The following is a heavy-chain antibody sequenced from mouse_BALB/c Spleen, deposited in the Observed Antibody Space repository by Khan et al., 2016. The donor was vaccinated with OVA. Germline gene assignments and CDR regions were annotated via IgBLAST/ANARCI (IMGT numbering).Heavy chain of an antibody. Sequence: VQLKESGTVLARPGASVKMSCKASGSTFTSYWIHWVKQRPGQGLEWIGAIYPGNSDTRYNLRFKGKAKLTAVTSTSTAYMERSSLTNEDSAVYYCTYDGYFVVWFAYWGQGTLVTVSA. CDR1: GSTFTSYW. J-gene: IGHJ3*01. V-gene: IGHV1-5*01. D-gene: IGHD2-3*01. CDR2: IYPGNSDT. CDR3: TYDGYFVVWFAY.